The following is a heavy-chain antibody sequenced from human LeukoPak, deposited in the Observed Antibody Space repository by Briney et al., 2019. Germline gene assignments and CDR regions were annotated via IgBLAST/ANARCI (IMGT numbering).Heavy chain of an antibody. Sequence: GGSLRLSCAASGFTFSSYSMNWVRQAPGKGLEWVSSISSSSSYIYYADSLKGRFTISRDNAKNSLYLQMNSLRAEDTAVYYRAITIFGVVQPIPYYWGQGTLVTVSS. CDR3: AITIFGVVQPIPYY. CDR1: GFTFSSYS. V-gene: IGHV3-21*01. J-gene: IGHJ4*02. D-gene: IGHD3-3*01. CDR2: ISSSSSYI.